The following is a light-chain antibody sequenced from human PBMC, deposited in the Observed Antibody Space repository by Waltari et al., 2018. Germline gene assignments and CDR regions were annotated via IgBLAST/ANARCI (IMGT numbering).Light chain of an antibody. CDR3: ALWDDSLNAWI. Sequence: QSVLTQPPSASGTPGQRVTISCSGGSSNIGRNTVTWYQDLPGTAPKLLIYSDDQRPSGVPDRFSGSRSGTSGYLAISGLQSEDEADYYCALWDDSLNAWIFGGGTRLTVL. CDR1: SSNIGRNT. V-gene: IGLV1-44*01. CDR2: SDD. J-gene: IGLJ3*02.